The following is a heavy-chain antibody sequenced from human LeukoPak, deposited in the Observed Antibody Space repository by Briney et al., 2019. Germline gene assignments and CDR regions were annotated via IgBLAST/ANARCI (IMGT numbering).Heavy chain of an antibody. CDR1: GGSISSGGYY. J-gene: IGHJ3*02. V-gene: IGHV4-31*03. Sequence: PSQTLSLTCTVSGGSISSGGYYWSWIRQHPGKGLEWIGNIYYSGKTYYNPSLKSRVIMSGDTSRNQFFLKLSSVTAADTAVYYCARVGPYCTNGVCYAFDIWGQGTMVTVSS. CDR2: IYYSGKT. CDR3: ARVGPYCTNGVCYAFDI. D-gene: IGHD2-8*01.